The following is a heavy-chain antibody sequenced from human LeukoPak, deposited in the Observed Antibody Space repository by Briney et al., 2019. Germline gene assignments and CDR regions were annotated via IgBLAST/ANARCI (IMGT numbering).Heavy chain of an antibody. J-gene: IGHJ6*02. CDR1: GGSISSYY. D-gene: IGHD3-10*01. Sequence: PSETLSLTCTVSGGSISSYYWSWIRQPPGKGLEWIGYIYYSGSTNYNPSLKSRVTISVDTSKNQFSLKLSSVTAADTAVYYCARQYYYGSRYGMDVWGQGTTVTVSS. CDR2: IYYSGST. CDR3: ARQYYYGSRYGMDV. V-gene: IGHV4-59*08.